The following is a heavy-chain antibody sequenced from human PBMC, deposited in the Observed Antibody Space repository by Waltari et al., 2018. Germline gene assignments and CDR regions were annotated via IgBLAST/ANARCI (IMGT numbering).Heavy chain of an antibody. CDR2: VSGSGGGT. D-gene: IGHD3-3*01. CDR1: GFTFFKYA. Sequence: EVQLVESGGGLVQPGGYLRLSCAASGFTFFKYALSWVRQAPGKGLEWVSSVSGSGGGTFYADSLKGRFTISRDNSKKTLYLEMNSLGAEDTAIYYCAKDRVDFWSGAFDYWGQGTLVSVSS. J-gene: IGHJ4*02. CDR3: AKDRVDFWSGAFDY. V-gene: IGHV3-23*04.